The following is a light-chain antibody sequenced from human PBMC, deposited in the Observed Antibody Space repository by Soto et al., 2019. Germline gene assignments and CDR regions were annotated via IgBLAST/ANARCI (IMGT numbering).Light chain of an antibody. J-gene: IGKJ4*01. Sequence: EILMTQSPATLSVSPGERATLSCRASQSVRSNLAWYQQKPGQAPRLLIDGASTRAPGTPARFTGSGSGTEFTLTISSLQPEDVAVYYCQQYNNWLTFGEGTKVEIK. CDR2: GAS. CDR3: QQYNNWLT. CDR1: QSVRSN. V-gene: IGKV3-15*01.